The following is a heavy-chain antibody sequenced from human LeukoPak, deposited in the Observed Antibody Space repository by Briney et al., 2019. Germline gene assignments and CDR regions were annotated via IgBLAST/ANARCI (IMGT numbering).Heavy chain of an antibody. CDR3: ARTTGCSSTSCYVNF. CDR2: ISGSGDST. V-gene: IGHV3-23*01. D-gene: IGHD2-2*01. J-gene: IGHJ4*02. CDR1: GFTFSSYA. Sequence: PGGSLGLSCAPSGFTFSSYAMSWVRQAPGEGLEWVSGISGSGDSTYYADSVKGRFTISRDNSKNTLYLQMTSLRADDTAVYYCARTTGCSSTSCYVNFWGQGTLVTVSS.